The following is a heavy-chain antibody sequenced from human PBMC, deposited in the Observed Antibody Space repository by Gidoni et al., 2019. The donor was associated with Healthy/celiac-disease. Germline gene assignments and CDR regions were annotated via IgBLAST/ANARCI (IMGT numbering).Heavy chain of an antibody. CDR1: GGSISRGGYY. Sequence: QVQLQESGPGLVKPSQTLSLTCTVSGGSISRGGYYWSWIRQHPGKGLEWIGYIYSSGSTYYNPSLKSRVTISVDTSKNQFSLKLSSVTAADTAVYYCARDHKQWGRGWFDPWGQGTLVTVSS. D-gene: IGHD3-16*01. J-gene: IGHJ5*02. CDR3: ARDHKQWGRGWFDP. V-gene: IGHV4-31*03. CDR2: IYSSGST.